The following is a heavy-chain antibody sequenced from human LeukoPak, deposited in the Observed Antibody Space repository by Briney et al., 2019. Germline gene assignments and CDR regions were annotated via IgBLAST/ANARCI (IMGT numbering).Heavy chain of an antibody. J-gene: IGHJ6*02. Sequence: SETLSLTCTVSGGSISSYYWSWIRQPPGKGLEWIGYIYYSGSTNYNPSLKSRVTISVDTSKNQFSLKLSSVTAADTAVYYCARSGLDSRYYFGMDVWGQGTTVTVSS. CDR3: ARSGLDSRYYFGMDV. CDR2: IYYSGST. V-gene: IGHV4-59*01. CDR1: GGSISSYY. D-gene: IGHD5-12*01.